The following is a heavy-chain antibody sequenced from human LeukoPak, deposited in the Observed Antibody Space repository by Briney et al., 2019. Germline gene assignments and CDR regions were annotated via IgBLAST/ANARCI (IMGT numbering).Heavy chain of an antibody. Sequence: PSETLSLTCAVSGGSISSGGYSWSWIRQPPGKGLEWIGYIYHSGSTYYNPSLKSRVTISVDTSKNQFSLKLSSVTAADTAVYYCARVQSYYGSGRPRRLIDYWGQGTLVTVSS. V-gene: IGHV4-30-2*01. D-gene: IGHD3-10*01. CDR3: ARVQSYYGSGRPRRLIDY. J-gene: IGHJ4*02. CDR1: GGSISSGGYS. CDR2: IYHSGST.